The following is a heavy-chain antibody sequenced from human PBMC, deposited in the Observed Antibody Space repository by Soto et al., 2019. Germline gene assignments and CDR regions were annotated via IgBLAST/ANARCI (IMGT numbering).Heavy chain of an antibody. V-gene: IGHV3-33*01. J-gene: IGHJ6*02. CDR1: GFTFSSYG. D-gene: IGHD6-13*01. CDR3: ARDLQQLVQGYYYYGMDV. CDR2: IWYDGSNK. Sequence: QVQLVESGGGVVQPGRSLRLSCAASGFTFSSYGMHWVRQAPGKGLEWVAVIWYDGSNKYYADSVKGRFTISRDNSKNTPYLQMNSLRAEDTAVYYCARDLQQLVQGYYYYGMDVWGQGTTVTVSS.